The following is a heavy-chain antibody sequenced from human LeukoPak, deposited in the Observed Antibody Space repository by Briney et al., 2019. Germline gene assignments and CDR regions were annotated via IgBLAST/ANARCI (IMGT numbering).Heavy chain of an antibody. D-gene: IGHD3-3*01. CDR2: IYHSGTT. CDR1: GGSINSGGYY. CDR3: ASRVGGGHYTGGLDY. J-gene: IGHJ4*02. V-gene: IGHV4-30-2*01. Sequence: KPSQALSLTCSVSGGSINSGGYYWNWIRQPPGKGLEWIGYIYHSGTTYYSPSLKSRVTISMDRSKNQFSLRLTAATAADTAIYFCASRVGGGHYTGGLDYWRQGALVTVSS.